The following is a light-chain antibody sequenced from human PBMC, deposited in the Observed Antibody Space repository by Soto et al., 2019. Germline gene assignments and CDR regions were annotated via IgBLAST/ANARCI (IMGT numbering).Light chain of an antibody. CDR3: QQYNTWPPIT. Sequence: EIVLTQSPATLSLSPGERATLSCRASQSFSSYLSWYQQKPCHAPRLLMFRTSSRATGFPARFSGSGSGTEFNLTISSLQSEDFAVYYCQQYNTWPPITFGQGTRLEIK. V-gene: IGKV3-15*01. CDR2: RTS. J-gene: IGKJ5*01. CDR1: QSFSSY.